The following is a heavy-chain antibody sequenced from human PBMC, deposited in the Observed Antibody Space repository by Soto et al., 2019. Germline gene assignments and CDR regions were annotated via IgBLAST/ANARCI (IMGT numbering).Heavy chain of an antibody. J-gene: IGHJ4*02. CDR3: ARGSPADFDY. Sequence: SETLSLTCAVSGGSISSGGYSWSWIRHPPGKGLEWIGYIYHSGSTYYNPSLKSRVTISVDRSKNQFSLKLSSVTAADTAVYYCARGSPADFDYWGQGTLVTVSS. V-gene: IGHV4-30-2*01. CDR1: GGSISSGGYS. CDR2: IYHSGST.